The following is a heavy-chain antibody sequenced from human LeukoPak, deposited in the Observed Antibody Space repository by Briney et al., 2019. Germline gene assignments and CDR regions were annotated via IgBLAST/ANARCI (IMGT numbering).Heavy chain of an antibody. J-gene: IGHJ4*02. CDR2: IRYDGSKN. CDR1: GFTFSSNV. V-gene: IGHV3-30*02. Sequence: GGSLRLSCAASGFTFSSNVMHWVRQAPGKGLEWVAFIRYDGSKNYCADSVKGRFIISRDNSKNTLYLQMNSLRGEDTAVYYCAKGSDSFDYWGQGTLVTVSS. CDR3: AKGSDSFDY.